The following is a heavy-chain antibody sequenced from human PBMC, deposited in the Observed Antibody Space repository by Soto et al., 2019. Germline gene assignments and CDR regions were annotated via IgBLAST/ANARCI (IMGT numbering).Heavy chain of an antibody. D-gene: IGHD3-10*01. J-gene: IGHJ6*02. CDR3: AREGYYFGSGTYSPPRYYGMDV. V-gene: IGHV1-46*01. Sequence: ASVKVSCKASGYTFTSYYMHWVRQAPGQGLEWMGIINASGGSTSYAQKFQGRVTMTRDTSTSTAYMELSSLRSEDTAVYFCAREGYYFGSGTYSPPRYYGMDVWGQGTTVTVSS. CDR2: INASGGST. CDR1: GYTFTSYY.